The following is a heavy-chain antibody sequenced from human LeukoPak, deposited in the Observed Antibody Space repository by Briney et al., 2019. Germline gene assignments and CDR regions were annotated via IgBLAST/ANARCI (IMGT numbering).Heavy chain of an antibody. D-gene: IGHD3-10*01. CDR2: IYTSGST. CDR3: ARHGARGGYFDY. Sequence: SETLSLTCTVSGGSISSYYWNWIRQPAGKGLEWIGRIYTSGSTNYNPSLKSRVTMSVDTSKNQFFPKLSSVTAADTAVYYCARHGARGGYFDYWGQGTLVTVSS. J-gene: IGHJ4*02. CDR1: GGSISSYY. V-gene: IGHV4-4*07.